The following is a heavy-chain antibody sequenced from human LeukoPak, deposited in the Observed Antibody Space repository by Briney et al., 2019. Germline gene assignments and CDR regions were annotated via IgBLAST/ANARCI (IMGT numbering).Heavy chain of an antibody. V-gene: IGHV3-7*03. Sequence: GGSLRLSCAASGFTFSHYWMSWVRQAPGKGLEWVANIKQDESGKYYVDFVKGRFTLSRDNANQLLYLQMNSLRAEDTAFSYCARLGLVTAAPGGFDNWGQGTLVTVSP. CDR3: ARLGLVTAAPGGFDN. CDR1: GFTFSHYW. CDR2: IKQDESGK. J-gene: IGHJ4*02. D-gene: IGHD2-2*01.